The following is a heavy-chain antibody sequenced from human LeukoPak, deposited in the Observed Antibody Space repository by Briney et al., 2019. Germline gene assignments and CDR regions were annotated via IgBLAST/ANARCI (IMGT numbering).Heavy chain of an antibody. CDR3: AKGPEYYYDSSGYYAR. J-gene: IGHJ4*02. V-gene: IGHV3-9*01. CDR2: ISWNSGSI. CDR1: GFTFDDYA. D-gene: IGHD3-22*01. Sequence: GRSLRLSCAAYGFTFDDYAMHWVRQAPGKGMEWVSGISWNSGSIGYADSVKSRFTISRDNAKNSLYLQMNSLRAEDTALYYCAKGPEYYYDSSGYYARRGQGTLVTVSS.